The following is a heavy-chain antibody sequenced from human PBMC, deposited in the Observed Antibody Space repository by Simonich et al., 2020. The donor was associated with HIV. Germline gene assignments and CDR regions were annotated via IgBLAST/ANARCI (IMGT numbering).Heavy chain of an antibody. CDR1: GGSFSGYY. Sequence: QVQLQQWGAGLLKPSETLSLTCAVYGGSFSGYYWSWIRQPPGKGLEWIGEINHSGSTNYNPSLKSRVTISVDTSKNQFSLKLSSVTAADTAVYYCARRHTTTVTTPYFDYWGQGTLVTVSS. J-gene: IGHJ4*02. CDR2: INHSGST. CDR3: ARRHTTTVTTPYFDY. V-gene: IGHV4-34*01. D-gene: IGHD4-17*01.